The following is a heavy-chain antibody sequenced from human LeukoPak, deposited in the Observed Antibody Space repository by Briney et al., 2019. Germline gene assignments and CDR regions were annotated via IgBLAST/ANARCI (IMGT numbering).Heavy chain of an antibody. Sequence: GGSLRLSCAASGFIFSNAWMNWVRQAPGKGLEWVGRIKSKTEGGTTDYAAPVKGRFTTSRDDSQNTVDLQISSLTAEDTAMYFCTTTYIVALTRKFGDYWGQETLVVVSS. CDR1: GFIFSNAW. CDR2: IKSKTEGGTT. V-gene: IGHV3-15*01. CDR3: TTTYIVALTRKFGDY. D-gene: IGHD5-12*01. J-gene: IGHJ4*02.